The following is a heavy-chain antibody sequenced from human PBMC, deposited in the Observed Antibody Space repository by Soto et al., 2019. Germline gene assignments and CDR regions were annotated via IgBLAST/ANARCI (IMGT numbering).Heavy chain of an antibody. CDR3: ARVPRGPYYYYFGMDV. CDR2: IYDSGST. D-gene: IGHD3-10*01. J-gene: IGHJ6*02. Sequence: QVQLQESGPGLVKPSETLSLTCTVSGGSISSYYWSWIRQPPGKGLEWIGYIYDSGSTNYNPSLKSPVPISVDTSKNQSSLKLSSVTAADTAVYYCARVPRGPYYYYFGMDVWGQGTTVTVSS. V-gene: IGHV4-59*01. CDR1: GGSISSYY.